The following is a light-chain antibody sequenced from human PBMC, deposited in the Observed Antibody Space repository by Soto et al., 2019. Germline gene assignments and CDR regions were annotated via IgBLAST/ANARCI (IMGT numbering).Light chain of an antibody. V-gene: IGKV1-39*01. J-gene: IGKJ1*01. CDR3: QQSYSTPLT. CDR1: YNIRNS. Sequence: DIHITHSPSSLSSSVVYIFTITCRANYNIRNSLNWYQQKPREAPKLLIYASSSLESGVPSRFSGSASGTDFTLTINSLQPEDFATYYCQQSYSTPLTFGQGTKVDIK. CDR2: ASS.